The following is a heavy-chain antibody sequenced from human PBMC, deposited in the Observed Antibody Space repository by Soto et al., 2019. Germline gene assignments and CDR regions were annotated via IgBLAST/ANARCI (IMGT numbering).Heavy chain of an antibody. V-gene: IGHV1-18*01. CDR2: ISAYNGNT. Sequence: QVQLVQSGAEVKKPGASVKVSCKASGYTFTSYGISWVRQAPGQGLEWMGWISAYNGNTNYAKKLQGRVTMTTDTSTSTAYMELRSLRSDDTAVYYCARGAHGGNSDYYYGMDVWGQGTTVTVSS. CDR3: ARGAHGGNSDYYYGMDV. D-gene: IGHD2-21*02. J-gene: IGHJ6*02. CDR1: GYTFTSYG.